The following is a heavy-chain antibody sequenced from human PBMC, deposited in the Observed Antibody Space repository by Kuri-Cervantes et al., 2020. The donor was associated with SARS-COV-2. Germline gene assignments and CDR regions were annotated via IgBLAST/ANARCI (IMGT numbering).Heavy chain of an antibody. CDR1: GGSISSYY. J-gene: IGHJ4*02. V-gene: IGHV4-59*01. Sequence: SETLSFTCSVSGGSISSYYWGWIRQPPGKGLEWIGYFYSSGVTNYNPSLKSRVTISVDTSKNQLSLILSSVTAEDTAVYYCARDNVLFSGSGFDYWGQGTLVTVSS. CDR2: FYSSGVT. CDR3: ARDNVLFSGSGFDY. D-gene: IGHD1-26*01.